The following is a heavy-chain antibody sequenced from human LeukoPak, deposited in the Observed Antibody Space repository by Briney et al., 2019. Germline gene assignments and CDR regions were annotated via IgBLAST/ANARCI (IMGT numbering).Heavy chain of an antibody. V-gene: IGHV1-69*13. D-gene: IGHD2-15*01. Sequence: SVKVSCKASGGTFSSYAISWVRQAPGQGLEWMGGIIPIFGTANYAQKFQGRVTITADESTSTAYMELSSLRSEDTAVYYCASLGYCSGGSCYSGDYWGQGTLVTVSS. CDR2: IIPIFGTA. CDR1: GGTFSSYA. J-gene: IGHJ4*02. CDR3: ASLGYCSGGSCYSGDY.